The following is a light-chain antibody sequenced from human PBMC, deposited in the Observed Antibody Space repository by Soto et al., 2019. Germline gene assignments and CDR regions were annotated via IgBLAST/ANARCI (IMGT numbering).Light chain of an antibody. Sequence: DIQMTQSPSTLSASVGNRVTITFRASQSISSWWAWYQQKPVKAPKLLIYDASTLESGVPSRVSGSGSGTEVTLTISSLQPDDFATYSCQQYNSYRYTVGQGTKLEIK. CDR3: QQYNSYRYT. CDR2: DAS. CDR1: QSISSW. V-gene: IGKV1-5*01. J-gene: IGKJ2*01.